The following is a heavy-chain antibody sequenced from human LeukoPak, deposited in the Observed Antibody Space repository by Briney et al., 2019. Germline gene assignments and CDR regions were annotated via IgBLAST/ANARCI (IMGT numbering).Heavy chain of an antibody. J-gene: IGHJ6*02. CDR2: INHSGST. CDR3: ARSQWELLTSYYYYYGMDV. CDR1: GGSFSGYY. D-gene: IGHD1-26*01. Sequence: SETLSLTCAVYGGSFSGYYWSWIRQPPGKGLEWIGEINHSGSTNYNPSLKSRVTISVDTSKNQFSLKLSSVTAADTAVYYCARSQWELLTSYYYYYGMDVWGQGTTVTVSS. V-gene: IGHV4-34*01.